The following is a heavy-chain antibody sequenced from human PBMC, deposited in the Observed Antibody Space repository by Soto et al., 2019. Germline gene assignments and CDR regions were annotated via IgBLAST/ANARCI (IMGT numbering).Heavy chain of an antibody. D-gene: IGHD3-22*01. J-gene: IGHJ4*02. CDR1: GGTFSSYA. V-gene: IGHV1-69*12. CDR3: ASKPHPNYYGSRRGLFY. CDR2: IIPIFGTA. Sequence: QVQLVQSGAEVKKPGSSVKVSCKASGGTFSSYAISWVRQAPGQGLEWMGGIIPIFGTANYAQKFQGRVTITADESTGTAYMGLSSLGAEDTGVYYCASKPHPNYYGSRRGLFYWGQGTLVTVSS.